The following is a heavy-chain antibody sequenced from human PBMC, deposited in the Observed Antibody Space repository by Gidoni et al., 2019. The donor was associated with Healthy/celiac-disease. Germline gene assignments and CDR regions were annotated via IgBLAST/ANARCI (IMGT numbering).Heavy chain of an antibody. CDR3: ASRDCSGCPHYYYYGMDV. Sequence: QVQLVQSGAAVKKPGSSGKVSCTASGGTFSSYAISWVRQAPGQGLEGMGRIIPILSIANYAQNFQGRVTITADKATSTAYMELSSLRSEDTAVYYCASRDCSGCPHYYYYGMDVWGQGTTVTVSS. J-gene: IGHJ6*02. D-gene: IGHD6-19*01. CDR1: GGTFSSYA. V-gene: IGHV1-69*04. CDR2: IIPILSIA.